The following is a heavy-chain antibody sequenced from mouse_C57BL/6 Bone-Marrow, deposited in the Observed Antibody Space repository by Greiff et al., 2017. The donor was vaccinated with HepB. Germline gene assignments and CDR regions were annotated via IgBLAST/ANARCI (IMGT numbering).Heavy chain of an antibody. D-gene: IGHD3-2*02. CDR1: GYTFTSYG. J-gene: IGHJ3*01. CDR2: IYPRSGNT. Sequence: QVQLVESGAELARPGASVKLSCKASGYTFTSYGISWVKQRTGQGLEWIGEIYPRSGNTYYNEKFKGKATLTADKSSSTAYMELRSLTSEDSAVYFCARRQLRLLAYWGQGTLVTVSA. CDR3: ARRQLRLLAY. V-gene: IGHV1-81*01.